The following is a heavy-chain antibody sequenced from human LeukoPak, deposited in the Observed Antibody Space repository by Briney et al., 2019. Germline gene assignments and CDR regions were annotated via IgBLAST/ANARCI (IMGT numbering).Heavy chain of an antibody. Sequence: GGSLRLSCAASGFTFSRYTMSWVRQAPGKGLEWVSGIISSGSSTYYAGSVKGRFTISRDNSKNTLYLQMSSLRAEDTALYYCIPIVTRDLGYWGQGTLVIVSS. V-gene: IGHV3-23*01. D-gene: IGHD3-9*01. J-gene: IGHJ4*02. CDR1: GFTFSRYT. CDR3: IPIVTRDLGY. CDR2: IISSGSST.